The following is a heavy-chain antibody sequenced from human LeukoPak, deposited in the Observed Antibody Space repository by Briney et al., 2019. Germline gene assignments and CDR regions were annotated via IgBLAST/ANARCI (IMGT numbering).Heavy chain of an antibody. V-gene: IGHV3-23*01. D-gene: IGHD2-2*03. CDR3: APLDIVVVPAQDWFDP. CDR1: GFTFSSYA. CDR2: ISGGGLST. Sequence: PGGSLRLSCAASGFTFSSYAMNWVRQAPGKGLEWVSTISGGGLSTYYADSVKGRFTISRDNAKNSLYLQMNSLRAEDTAVYYCAPLDIVVVPAQDWFDPWGQGTLVTVSS. J-gene: IGHJ5*02.